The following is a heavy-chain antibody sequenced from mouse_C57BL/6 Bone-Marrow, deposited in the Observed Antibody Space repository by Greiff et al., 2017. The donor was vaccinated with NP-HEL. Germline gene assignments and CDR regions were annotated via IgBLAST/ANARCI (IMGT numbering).Heavy chain of an antibody. J-gene: IGHJ1*03. D-gene: IGHD1-1*01. CDR3: ARRGSSYGWYFDV. CDR2: IHPNSGST. V-gene: IGHV1-64*01. Sequence: VQLQQPGAELVKPGASVKLSCKASGYTFTSYWMHWVKQRPGQGLEWIGMIHPNSGSTNYNEKFKSKATLTVDKSSSTAYMQLSSLTSADSAVYYCARRGSSYGWYFDVWGTGTTVTVSS. CDR1: GYTFTSYW.